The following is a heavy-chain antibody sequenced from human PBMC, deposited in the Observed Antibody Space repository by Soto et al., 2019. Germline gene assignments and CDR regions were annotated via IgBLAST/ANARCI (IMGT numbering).Heavy chain of an antibody. J-gene: IGHJ4*02. D-gene: IGHD6-19*01. CDR2: IHNSVTT. CDR3: ARCPQWATIIDS. V-gene: IGHV4-59*08. CDR1: GGSITSDF. Sequence: SETLSLTCTVSGGSITSDFLTWMRQSPGKGLEYIGFIHNSVTTNYNPSLMSRVTISSDMSKNQFSLKLSSVTAADTDVYYCARCPQWATIIDSWGRGTLVNVSS.